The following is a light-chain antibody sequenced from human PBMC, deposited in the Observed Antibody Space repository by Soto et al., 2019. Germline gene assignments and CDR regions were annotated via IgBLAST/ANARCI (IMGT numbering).Light chain of an antibody. V-gene: IGLV2-14*01. CDR3: SSFTTNSSYV. J-gene: IGLJ1*01. CDR1: SSDVGAYIF. CDR2: AVS. Sequence: QSVLTQPASVSGSPGQSITISCTGTSSDVGAYIFVSWYQQHPGKAPKLMIYAVSSRPSGVSYRFSGSKSGNTASLTISGLQAEDEADYYCSSFTTNSSYVFGTGTKVTVL.